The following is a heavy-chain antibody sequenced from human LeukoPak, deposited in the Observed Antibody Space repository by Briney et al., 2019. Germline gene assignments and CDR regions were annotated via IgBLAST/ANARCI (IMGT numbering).Heavy chain of an antibody. D-gene: IGHD5-24*01. Sequence: SETLSLTCTVSGGSMSSYYWSWIRQPPGNGLGWIGYIYYSGSTNYNPSLKSRVTISVDTSKNQFSLKLSSVTAADTAVYYCARGGDGYNFDYWGQGTLVTVSS. CDR1: GGSMSSYY. CDR2: IYYSGST. CDR3: ARGGDGYNFDY. J-gene: IGHJ4*02. V-gene: IGHV4-59*12.